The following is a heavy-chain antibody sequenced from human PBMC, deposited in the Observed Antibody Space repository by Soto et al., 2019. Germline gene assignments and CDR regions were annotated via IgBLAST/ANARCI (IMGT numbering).Heavy chain of an antibody. CDR2: IYYNGST. D-gene: IGHD4-17*01. V-gene: IGHV4-39*01. Sequence: SETLSLTCTVSGGSISSSNYYWGWIRQPPGKGLEWIGSIYYNGSTYYNPSLKSRVTISVDTSKNQFSLKLSSVTAADTAVYYCARHYGDYYYYYGMDVWGQGTTVT. CDR1: GGSISSSNYY. J-gene: IGHJ6*02. CDR3: ARHYGDYYYYYGMDV.